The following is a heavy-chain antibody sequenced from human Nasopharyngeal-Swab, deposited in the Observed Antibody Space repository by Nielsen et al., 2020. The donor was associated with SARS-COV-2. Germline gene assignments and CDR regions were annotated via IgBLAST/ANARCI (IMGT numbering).Heavy chain of an antibody. CDR3: AKEGATGWFDP. Sequence: SETLSLTRTVSGVSITSQYWSWIRQPPGKGLEWIGYISHNSGTSYNPSLKSRVTMFMDTSKNQFSLRLRSVTAADTAVYYCAKEGATGWFDPCGQGTLVTVSS. CDR1: GVSITSQY. V-gene: IGHV4-59*11. J-gene: IGHJ5*02. CDR2: ISHNSGT.